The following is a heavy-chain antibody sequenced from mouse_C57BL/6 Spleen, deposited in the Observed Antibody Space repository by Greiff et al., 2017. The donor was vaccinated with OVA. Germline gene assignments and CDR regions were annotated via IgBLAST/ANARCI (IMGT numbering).Heavy chain of an antibody. V-gene: IGHV5-4*03. Sequence: DVMLVESGGGLVKPGGSLKLSCAASGFTFSSYAMSWVRQTPEKRLEWVATISDGGSYTYYPDNVKGRFTISRDNAKNNLYLQMSHLKSEDTAMYYCAYGSRAWFAYWGQGTLVTVSA. CDR1: GFTFSSYA. CDR3: AYGSRAWFAY. J-gene: IGHJ3*01. CDR2: ISDGGSYT. D-gene: IGHD1-1*01.